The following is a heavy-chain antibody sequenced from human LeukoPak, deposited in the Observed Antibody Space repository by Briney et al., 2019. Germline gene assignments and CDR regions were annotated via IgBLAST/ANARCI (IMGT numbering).Heavy chain of an antibody. CDR2: IKQDGSDK. J-gene: IGHJ4*02. D-gene: IGHD5-24*01. V-gene: IGHV3-7*04. Sequence: GGSLRLSCAASGFTFSSYWMTWVRQTPGKGLEWVANIKQDGSDKYYVDSVKGRFTISRDNAKNSLYLQMNSLRDEDTAVYYCARAEEQRWGYVDYWGQGTLVTVSS. CDR1: GFTFSSYW. CDR3: ARAEEQRWGYVDY.